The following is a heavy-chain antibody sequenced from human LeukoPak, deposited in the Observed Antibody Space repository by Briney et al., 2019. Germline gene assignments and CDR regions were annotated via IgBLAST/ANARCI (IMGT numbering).Heavy chain of an antibody. CDR3: ARTPDYSDNSAYFDW. D-gene: IGHD4-23*01. J-gene: IGHJ4*02. Sequence: SGTLSLTCAVSGGSLCSSNWWSWVRQPPGKGREWIGEFYQNGTNNYNPTLKSRVTLSIDKSKNQFSLKLSSVTAADTAMYYCARTPDYSDNSAYFDWWGQGTLVTVSS. CDR1: GGSLCSSNW. CDR2: FYQNGTN. V-gene: IGHV4-4*02.